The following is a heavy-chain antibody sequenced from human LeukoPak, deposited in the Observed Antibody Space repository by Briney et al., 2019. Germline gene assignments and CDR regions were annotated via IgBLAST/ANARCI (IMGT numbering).Heavy chain of an antibody. CDR1: GDSVSSNSAA. Sequence: SQTLSLTCAISGDSVSSNSAAWNWIRQSPSRGLERLGRTYYRSKWYNDYAVSVKSRITINPDTSKNQSSLQLNSVTPEDTAVYYCARDKSLYSSSWYVNWFDPWGQGTLVTVSS. CDR3: ARDKSLYSSSWYVNWFDP. J-gene: IGHJ5*02. V-gene: IGHV6-1*01. D-gene: IGHD6-13*01. CDR2: TYYRSKWYN.